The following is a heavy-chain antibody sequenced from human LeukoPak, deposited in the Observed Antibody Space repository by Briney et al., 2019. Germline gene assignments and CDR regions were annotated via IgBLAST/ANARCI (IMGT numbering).Heavy chain of an antibody. CDR1: GFTLSSYW. CDR3: AELEWPRGY. CDR2: IKQDGSER. D-gene: IGHD3-3*01. Sequence: GGSLRLSCAASGFTLSSYWMSWVRQAPGKGLEWMANIKQDGSERYYVDSVKGRFTISRDNAKNSLYLQMNSLRAEDTAVYYCAELEWPRGYWGQGTLVTVSS. V-gene: IGHV3-7*01. J-gene: IGHJ4*02.